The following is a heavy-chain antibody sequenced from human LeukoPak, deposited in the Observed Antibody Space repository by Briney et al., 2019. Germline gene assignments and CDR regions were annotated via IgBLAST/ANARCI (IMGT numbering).Heavy chain of an antibody. CDR2: INHSGST. Sequence: SGTLSLTCAVYGGSFSGYYWSWIRQPPGKGLEWIGEINHSGSTNYNPSLKSRVTISVDTSKNQFSLKLSSVTAADTAVYYCARGWNDALDYWGQGTPVTVSS. CDR3: ARGWNDALDY. J-gene: IGHJ4*02. D-gene: IGHD1-1*01. V-gene: IGHV4-34*01. CDR1: GGSFSGYY.